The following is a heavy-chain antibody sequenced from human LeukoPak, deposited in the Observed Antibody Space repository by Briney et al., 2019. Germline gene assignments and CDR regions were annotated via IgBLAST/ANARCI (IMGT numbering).Heavy chain of an antibody. D-gene: IGHD6-13*01. J-gene: IGHJ4*02. V-gene: IGHV3-48*04. CDR2: ISSSSTTI. CDR3: ARSSSWYVFY. CDR1: GFTFSSYS. Sequence: PGGSLRLSCAASGFTFSSYSMNWVRQAPGKGLEWVSYISSSSTTIYYADSVKGRFTISRDNAKNLLYLQMNSLRAEDTAVYYCARSSSWYVFYWGQGTLVTVSS.